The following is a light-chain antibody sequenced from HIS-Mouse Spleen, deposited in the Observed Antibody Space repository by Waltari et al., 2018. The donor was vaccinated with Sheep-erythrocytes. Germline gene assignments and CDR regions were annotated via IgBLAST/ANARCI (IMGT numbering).Light chain of an antibody. Sequence: SYVLTQPPSVSVAPGQTARITCGGNNIGSKSVHWYQQKPGQAPVLGVYDDSDRPSVFPERFSGSNSGNTATLTISRVEAGDEADYYCQVWDSSSDHVVFGGGTKLTVL. V-gene: IGLV3-21*02. CDR2: DDS. CDR1: NIGSKS. J-gene: IGLJ2*01. CDR3: QVWDSSSDHVV.